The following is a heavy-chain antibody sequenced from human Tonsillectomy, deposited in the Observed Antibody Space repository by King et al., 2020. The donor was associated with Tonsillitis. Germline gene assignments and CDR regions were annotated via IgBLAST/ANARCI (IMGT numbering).Heavy chain of an antibody. CDR3: ARSQLWLDLNWFDP. CDR1: GFTFTTYW. D-gene: IGHD5-18*01. J-gene: IGHJ5*02. CDR2: IKQDGNEK. Sequence: VQLVESGGGLVQPGGSLRVSCAASGFTFTTYWMSWVRQAPGRGLEWVANIKQDGNEKYYVDSVKGRFTISRDNAKNSLYLQMNSLRAEDTAVYYCARSQLWLDLNWFDPWGQGTLVTVSS. V-gene: IGHV3-7*01.